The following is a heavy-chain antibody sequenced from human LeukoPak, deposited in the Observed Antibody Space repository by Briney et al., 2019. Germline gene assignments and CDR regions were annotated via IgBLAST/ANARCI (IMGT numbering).Heavy chain of an antibody. D-gene: IGHD6-13*01. CDR1: GFTFSIYW. CDR2: INSDGSST. CDR3: ASRSWYMDLFEY. V-gene: IGHV3-74*01. Sequence: PGGSLRLSCGASGFTFSIYWMHGVRHAPGKGGVGVSRINSDGSSTSCADSVKGRFTISRDNAKNTPYLQMNSLRAEDTAAYYCASRSWYMDLFEYWGQGTLVTVSS. J-gene: IGHJ4*02.